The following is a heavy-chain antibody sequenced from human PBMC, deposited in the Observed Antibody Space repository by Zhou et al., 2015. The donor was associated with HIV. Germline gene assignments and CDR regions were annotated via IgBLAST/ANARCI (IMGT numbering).Heavy chain of an antibody. CDR3: AGDSDVAGPIAFDY. J-gene: IGHJ4*02. D-gene: IGHD3-16*01. V-gene: IGHV1-69*06. Sequence: QVQLVQSEAEVRKPGSSVKVSCKASGGTISKFAVNWVRQAPGHGLEWLGGIIPILRTPNYAETLQGRVTITADTSTNTVYLELSSLRSEDTAVYYCAGDSDVAGPIAFDYWGQGTLVTVSS. CDR2: IIPILRTP. CDR1: GGTISKFA.